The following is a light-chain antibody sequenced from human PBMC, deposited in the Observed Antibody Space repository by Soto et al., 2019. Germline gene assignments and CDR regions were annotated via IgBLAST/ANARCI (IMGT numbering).Light chain of an antibody. J-gene: IGKJ2*01. CDR1: QSVSGNY. CDR2: AAS. V-gene: IGKV3-20*01. Sequence: EIVLTQSPGTLSLSPGERTTLSCRASQSVSGNYLAWYQQKPGQAPRPLIYAASSRATGIPDRFSGSGSGTDSTLTISRLEPEDFAVYYGQQYGGSPPDTFGQATKLEIK. CDR3: QQYGGSPPDT.